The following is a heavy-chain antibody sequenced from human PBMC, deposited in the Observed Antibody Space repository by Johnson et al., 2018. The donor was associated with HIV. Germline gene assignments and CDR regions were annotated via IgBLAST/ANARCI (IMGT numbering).Heavy chain of an antibody. J-gene: IGHJ3*02. Sequence: VQLVESGGDLVKPGGSLRLSCAASGFTFSDAWMNWVRQAPWKGLEWVGRVKSISDGGTADYAAPVRGRFTISRDTSENTLYLQMNSLRAEDTALYYCASVLGRGYSGYDKNYDAFDIWGQGTMVTVSS. CDR2: VKSISDGGTA. CDR3: ASVLGRGYSGYDKNYDAFDI. D-gene: IGHD5-12*01. V-gene: IGHV3-15*05. CDR1: GFTFSDAW.